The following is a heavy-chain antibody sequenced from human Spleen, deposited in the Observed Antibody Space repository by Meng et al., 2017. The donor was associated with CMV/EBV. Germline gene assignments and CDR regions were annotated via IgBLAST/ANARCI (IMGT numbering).Heavy chain of an antibody. V-gene: IGHV3-72*01. D-gene: IGHD1-14*01. Sequence: SGLTLSDYYMDWVRQAPGKGLEWVARSRNKASSFTTEYAASVKGRFTISRDDSKNSLYLQMDSLKTEDTAVYHCARAGTGTRYFDYWGQGTLVTVSS. CDR3: ARAGTGTRYFDY. J-gene: IGHJ4*02. CDR2: SRNKASSFTT. CDR1: GLTLSDYY.